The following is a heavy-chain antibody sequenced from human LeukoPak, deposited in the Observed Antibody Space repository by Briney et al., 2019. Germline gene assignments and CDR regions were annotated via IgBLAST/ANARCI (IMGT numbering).Heavy chain of an antibody. CDR2: IYYSGST. CDR1: GGSVSSGSYY. J-gene: IGHJ4*02. V-gene: IGHV4-61*01. CDR3: AREVTETSWDSSGWTEQAYYFDY. D-gene: IGHD6-19*01. Sequence: SETLSLTCTVSGGSVSSGSYYWSWIRQPPGKGLEWIGYIYYSGSTNYNPSLKSRVTISVDTSKNQFSLKLSSVTAADTAVYYCAREVTETSWDSSGWTEQAYYFDYWGQGTLVTVSS.